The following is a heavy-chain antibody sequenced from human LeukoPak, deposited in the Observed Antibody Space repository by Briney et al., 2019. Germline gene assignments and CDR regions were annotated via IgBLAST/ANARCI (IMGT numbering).Heavy chain of an antibody. Sequence: GSVRVSCKASGYTFSSYYMHWVRQAPGKGLEGVGVINPSGGSTIYAQKFQARVTMTRATSTTTVYMELSSLSSEDTAVYYCARDSDILTGYFDYWGQGTLVTVSS. D-gene: IGHD3-9*01. V-gene: IGHV1-46*01. CDR2: INPSGGST. CDR1: GYTFSSYY. CDR3: ARDSDILTGYFDY. J-gene: IGHJ4*02.